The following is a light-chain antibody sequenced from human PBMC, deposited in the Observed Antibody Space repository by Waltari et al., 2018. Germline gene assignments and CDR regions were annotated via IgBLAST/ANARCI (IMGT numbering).Light chain of an antibody. CDR1: SSDVGGYNQ. CDR2: DVN. J-gene: IGLJ2*01. V-gene: IGLV2-11*01. Sequence: QSALTQPRSVSESPGQSVTIPCAGTSSDVGGYNQVSWYQHHPGKAPKLLIYDVNKRPSGVPDRFSGSKSGNTASLTISGLQAEDEADYYCCSYAGRYTVLFGGGTKLTVL. CDR3: CSYAGRYTVL.